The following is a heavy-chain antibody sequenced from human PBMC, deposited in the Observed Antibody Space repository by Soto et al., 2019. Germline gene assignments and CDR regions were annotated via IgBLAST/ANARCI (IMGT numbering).Heavy chain of an antibody. V-gene: IGHV4-34*01. CDR2: INHSGGT. CDR1: GGSFSAYY. D-gene: IGHD3-22*01. Sequence: PSETLSLTCAVYGGSFSAYYWSWIRQPPGKGLEWIGEINHSGGTSYNPSLKSRVTISVDTSKSQFSMKLTSVTAADRAVYYCARGSVDTVDSSGFYEDWGQGTPGTV. J-gene: IGHJ4*02. CDR3: ARGSVDTVDSSGFYED.